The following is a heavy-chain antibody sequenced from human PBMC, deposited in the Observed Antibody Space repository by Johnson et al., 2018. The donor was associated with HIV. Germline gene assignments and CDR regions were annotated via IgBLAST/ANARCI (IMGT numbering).Heavy chain of an antibody. CDR2: INWNGGSI. CDR1: GFTFDDYG. CDR3: ARGDGSGSTGAFDI. Sequence: VQLVESGGVVVQPGRSLRLSCAASGFTFDDYGMSWVRQVPGKGLEWVSGINWNGGSIGYADSVKGRFTMSRDSAKNSLYLQMNSLRAEDTALYHCARGDGSGSTGAFDIWGQGAMVTVSS. V-gene: IGHV3-20*01. D-gene: IGHD3-10*01. J-gene: IGHJ3*02.